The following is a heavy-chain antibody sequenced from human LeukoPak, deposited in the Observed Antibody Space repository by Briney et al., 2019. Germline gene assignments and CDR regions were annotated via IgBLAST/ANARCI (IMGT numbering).Heavy chain of an antibody. CDR3: ARVSAYCGGDCYQQVDY. Sequence: SETLSLTCTVSGGSISSYYWSWIRQPPGKGLEWIGYIYYSGSTNYNPPLKSRVTISVDTSKNQFSLKLSSVTAADTAVYYCARVSAYCGGDCYQQVDYWGQGTLVTVSS. J-gene: IGHJ4*02. V-gene: IGHV4-59*01. CDR2: IYYSGST. D-gene: IGHD2-21*02. CDR1: GGSISSYY.